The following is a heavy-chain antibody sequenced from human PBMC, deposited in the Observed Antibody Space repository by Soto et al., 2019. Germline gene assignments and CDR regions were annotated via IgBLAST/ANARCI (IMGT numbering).Heavy chain of an antibody. J-gene: IGHJ4*02. CDR2: ISAYNGNT. Sequence: QVQLVQSGAEVKKPGASVKVSCKASGYTFTSYGISWVRQAPGQGLAWMGWISAYNGNTNYAQKLQGRVTMTTDTSTSTAYMELRSLRADDTAVYCGARDYGPIAVAVDFDYWGQGNLVTGSS. V-gene: IGHV1-18*01. D-gene: IGHD6-19*01. CDR1: GYTFTSYG. CDR3: ARDYGPIAVAVDFDY.